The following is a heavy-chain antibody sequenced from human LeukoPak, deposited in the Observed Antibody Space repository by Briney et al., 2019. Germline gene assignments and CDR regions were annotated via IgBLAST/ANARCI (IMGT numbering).Heavy chain of an antibody. CDR3: ARQGWYSSSLRLGYFQH. J-gene: IGHJ1*01. V-gene: IGHV4-34*01. Sequence: SETLSLTCAVYGGSFSGYYWSWIRQPPGKGLEWIGEVNHSGSTNYNPSLKSRVTISVDTSKNQFSLKLSSVTAADTAVYYCARQGWYSSSLRLGYFQHWGQGALVTVSS. CDR2: VNHSGST. CDR1: GGSFSGYY. D-gene: IGHD6-6*01.